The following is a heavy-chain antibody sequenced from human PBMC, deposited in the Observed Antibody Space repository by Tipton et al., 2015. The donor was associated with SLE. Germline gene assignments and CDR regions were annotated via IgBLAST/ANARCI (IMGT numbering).Heavy chain of an antibody. D-gene: IGHD2-15*01. Sequence: TLSLTCTVSGDSFSSGSSSWNWVRQPAGKGLEWIGLIYNSGINNYNPSLQSRVNLSVDMSKNQFSLRLSSVTAADTGVYYCVKSVVVVSPRDYYYYMDVWGKGTTVTVSS. CDR3: VKSVVVVSPRDYYYYMDV. V-gene: IGHV4-61*02. CDR2: IYNSGIN. CDR1: GDSFSSGSSS. J-gene: IGHJ6*03.